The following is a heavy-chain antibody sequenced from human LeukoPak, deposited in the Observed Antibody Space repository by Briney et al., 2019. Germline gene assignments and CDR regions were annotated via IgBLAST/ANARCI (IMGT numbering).Heavy chain of an antibody. D-gene: IGHD1-26*01. CDR1: GGTFSSYA. Sequence: SVKVSCKASGGTFSSYAISWVRQAPGQGLEWMGGIIPIFGTANYAQKFQGRVTITADESTSTAYMELSSLRSEDTAMYYCARGRGEVGATTLWDYWGQGTLVTVSS. CDR2: IIPIFGTA. CDR3: ARGRGEVGATTLWDY. V-gene: IGHV1-69*13. J-gene: IGHJ4*02.